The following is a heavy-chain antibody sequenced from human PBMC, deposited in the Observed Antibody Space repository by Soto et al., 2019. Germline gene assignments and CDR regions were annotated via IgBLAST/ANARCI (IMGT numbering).Heavy chain of an antibody. Sequence: EVQMVESGGGLVKPGGSLRLSCAASGFTFSSYTMNWVRQAPGKGLEWVSSISSNSRYIFYADPVKGRFTISRDNAKNSLYLKMNSLRVEDAAVYYCARDPRVTNAGVVRNGVYYYYYMDVWGKGTTVTVSS. J-gene: IGHJ6*03. D-gene: IGHD3-10*01. V-gene: IGHV3-21*01. CDR1: GFTFSSYT. CDR2: ISSNSRYI. CDR3: ARDPRVTNAGVVRNGVYYYYYMDV.